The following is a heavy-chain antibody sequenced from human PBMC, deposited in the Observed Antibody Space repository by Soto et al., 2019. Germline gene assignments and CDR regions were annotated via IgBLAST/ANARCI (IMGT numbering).Heavy chain of an antibody. CDR1: GFTFSNAW. V-gene: IGHV3-15*01. D-gene: IGHD3-10*01. CDR3: PTAVLWFGELFDF. J-gene: IGHJ4*02. Sequence: GGYLRLSCAASGFTFSNAWMSWVRQAPGKGLEWVGRIKSKTDGGTTDYAAPVRGRFTISRDDSKNTLYLQMNSLKTEDTAVYYSPTAVLWFGELFDFWGQGTLVTVSS. CDR2: IKSKTDGGTT.